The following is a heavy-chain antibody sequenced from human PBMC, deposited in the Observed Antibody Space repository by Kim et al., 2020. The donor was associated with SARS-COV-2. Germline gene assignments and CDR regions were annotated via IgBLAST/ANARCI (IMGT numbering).Heavy chain of an antibody. CDR2: ISGSGGST. CDR3: AKGLDSGSYWSYFDY. J-gene: IGHJ4*02. D-gene: IGHD1-26*01. CDR1: GFTFSSYA. Sequence: GGSLRLSCAASGFTFSSYAMSWVRQAPGKGLEWVSAISGSGGSTYYADSVKGRFTISRDNSKNTLYLQMNSLRAEDTAVYYCAKGLDSGSYWSYFDYWGQGTLVTVSS. V-gene: IGHV3-23*01.